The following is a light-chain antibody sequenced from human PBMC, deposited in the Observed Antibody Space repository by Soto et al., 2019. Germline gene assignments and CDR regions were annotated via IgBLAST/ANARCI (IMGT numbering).Light chain of an antibody. J-gene: IGLJ3*02. V-gene: IGLV2-14*01. CDR3: SSYTSSTTLV. Sequence: QSALTQPASVSGSPGQSITISCTGTSSDVGGYNYVPWYQQHPGKAPKLMIYDVSNRPSGVSNRFSASKSGNAASLTISGLQADDAADYYCSSYTSSTTLVFGGGTKVTVL. CDR2: DVS. CDR1: SSDVGGYNY.